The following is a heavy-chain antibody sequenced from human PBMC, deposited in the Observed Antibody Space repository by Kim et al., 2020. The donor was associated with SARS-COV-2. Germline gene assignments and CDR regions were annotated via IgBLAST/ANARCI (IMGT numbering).Heavy chain of an antibody. CDR3: VYMVRE. Sequence: PNRGNTGYAQKFQGRVTMTRNTSISTAYMELSSLRSEDTAVYYCVYMVREWGQGTLVTVSS. CDR2: PNRGNT. D-gene: IGHD3-10*01. J-gene: IGHJ4*02. V-gene: IGHV1-8*01.